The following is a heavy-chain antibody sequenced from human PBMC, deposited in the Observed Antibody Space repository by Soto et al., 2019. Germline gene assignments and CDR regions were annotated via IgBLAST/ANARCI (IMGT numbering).Heavy chain of an antibody. J-gene: IGHJ6*02. CDR1: GGTFSSYA. CDR2: IIPIFGTA. D-gene: IGHD3-22*01. CDR3: ARRIASSGYYYYYYGMDV. V-gene: IGHV1-69*06. Sequence: SVKVSCKASGGTFSSYAISWVRQAPGQGLEWMGGIIPIFGTANYAQKFQGRVTITADKSTSTAYMELSSLRSEDTAVYYCARRIASSGYYYYYYGMDVWGQGTTVTVSS.